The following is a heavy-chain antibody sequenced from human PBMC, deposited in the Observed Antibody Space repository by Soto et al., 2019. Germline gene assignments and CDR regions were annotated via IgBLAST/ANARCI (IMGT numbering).Heavy chain of an antibody. D-gene: IGHD3-10*01. V-gene: IGHV4-61*01. CDR1: GGSVSSGSYY. CDR3: ARGSPGSDEQYFQH. J-gene: IGHJ1*01. CDR2: IYYSGGT. Sequence: QVQLQESGPGLVKPSETLSLTCTVSGGSVSSGSYYWSWIRQPPGKGLEWIGYIYYSGGTNYNPSPKSRVTKSVDTSKNQFSLKLSSVTAADTAVYYWARGSPGSDEQYFQHWGQGTLVTVSS.